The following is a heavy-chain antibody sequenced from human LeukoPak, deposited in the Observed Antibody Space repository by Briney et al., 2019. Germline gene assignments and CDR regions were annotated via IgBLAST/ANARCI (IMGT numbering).Heavy chain of an antibody. CDR3: ARDGGFCSGGVCYRLFDP. CDR1: GFTFSRHN. CDR2: ISDSSITM. Sequence: GGSLRLSCAASGFTFSRHNMVWVRQPPGKGLEWISYISDSSITMYYADSVKGRFTISRDNAKNSLYLQMNSLRAEDTAVYYCARDGGFCSGGVCYRLFDPWGQGTLVTVSS. V-gene: IGHV3-48*04. J-gene: IGHJ5*02. D-gene: IGHD2-8*02.